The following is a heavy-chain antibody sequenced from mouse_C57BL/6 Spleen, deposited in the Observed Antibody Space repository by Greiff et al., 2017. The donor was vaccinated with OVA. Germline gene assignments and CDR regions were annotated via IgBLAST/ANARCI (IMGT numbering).Heavy chain of an antibody. CDR1: GYTFTSYW. CDR3: AIPFIATVVADGYFDY. D-gene: IGHD1-1*01. V-gene: IGHV1-74*01. J-gene: IGHJ2*01. Sequence: VQLQQPGAELVKPGASVKVSCKASGYTFTSYWMHWVKQRPGQGLEWIGRIHPSDSDTNYNQKFKGKATLTVDKSSSTTYMQLISLTSEDSAVYDCAIPFIATVVADGYFDYWGQGTTLTVSS. CDR2: IHPSDSDT.